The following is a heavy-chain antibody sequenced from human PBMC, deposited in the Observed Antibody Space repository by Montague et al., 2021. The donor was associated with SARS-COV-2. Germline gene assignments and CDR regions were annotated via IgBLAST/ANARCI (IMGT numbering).Heavy chain of an antibody. J-gene: IGHJ2*01. V-gene: IGHV4-39*02. CDR2: LYYSGTK. D-gene: IGHD2-15*01. CDR1: GGGISRSRDY. CDR3: AREAALNWYFDL. Sequence: SETLSLTGTGSGGGISRSRDYWGWIRQPPGKGPEWIGSLYYSGTKFYNPSLRSRVTMSVDTSKNQFSLRLSSVTAADATVFYCAREAALNWYFDLWGRGTLVTVSS.